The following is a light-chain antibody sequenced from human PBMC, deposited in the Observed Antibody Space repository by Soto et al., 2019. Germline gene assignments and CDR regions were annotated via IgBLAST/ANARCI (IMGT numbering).Light chain of an antibody. Sequence: QSVLTQPPSVSAAPGQKVTISCSGSSSNIGNNYVSWYQQLPGTAPKLLIYDNNKRPSGIPDRFSGSKSGTSATLGITGLQTGDEADYYCRTWDSRLSAVVFGGGTKLTVL. CDR1: SSNIGNNY. J-gene: IGLJ2*01. CDR3: RTWDSRLSAVV. V-gene: IGLV1-51*01. CDR2: DNN.